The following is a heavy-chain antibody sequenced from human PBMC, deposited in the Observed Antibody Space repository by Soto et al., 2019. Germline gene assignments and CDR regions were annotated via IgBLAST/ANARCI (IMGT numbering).Heavy chain of an antibody. CDR3: ARGCSGGSCYPFDY. V-gene: IGHV4-31*03. J-gene: IGHJ4*02. CDR1: GGSISSGGYY. Sequence: QVQLQESGPGLVKPSQTLSLTCTVSGGSISSGGYYWSWIRQHPGKGLEWIGYIYYSGSTYYNPSLKSRVTVSVDTSKNQFSLKLSSVTAADTAVYYCARGCSGGSCYPFDYWGQGTLVTVSS. D-gene: IGHD2-15*01. CDR2: IYYSGST.